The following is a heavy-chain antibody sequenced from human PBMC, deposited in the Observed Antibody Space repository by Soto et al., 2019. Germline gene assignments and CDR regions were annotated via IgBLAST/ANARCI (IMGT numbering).Heavy chain of an antibody. Sequence: SETLSLTCTVSGGSISSYYWSWIRQPPGKGLEWIGYIYYSGSTNYNPSLKSRVTISVDTSKNQFSLKLSSVTAADTAVYYCARAYNDFWSGYPRFDPWGQGTLVTVSS. D-gene: IGHD3-3*01. V-gene: IGHV4-59*01. J-gene: IGHJ5*02. CDR3: ARAYNDFWSGYPRFDP. CDR2: IYYSGST. CDR1: GGSISSYY.